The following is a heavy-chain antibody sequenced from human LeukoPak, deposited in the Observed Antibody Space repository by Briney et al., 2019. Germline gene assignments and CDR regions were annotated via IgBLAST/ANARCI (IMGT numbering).Heavy chain of an antibody. D-gene: IGHD3-10*01. CDR1: GGTFSSYA. CDR3: ASPRFGELFFDY. V-gene: IGHV1-69*13. CDR2: IIPIFGTA. J-gene: IGHJ4*02. Sequence: ASVKVSCKASGGTFSSYAISWVRQAPGQGLEWMGGIIPIFGTANYAQKFQGRVTITADESTSTAYMELSSLRSEDTAVYYCASPRFGELFFDYWGQGTLVTVSS.